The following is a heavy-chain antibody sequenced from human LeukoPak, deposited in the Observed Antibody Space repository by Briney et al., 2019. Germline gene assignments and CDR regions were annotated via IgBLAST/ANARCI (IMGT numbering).Heavy chain of an antibody. CDR3: AATMVRGVIPWFDP. V-gene: IGHV4-59*01. D-gene: IGHD3-10*01. CDR2: IYYSGST. CDR1: GGSISSYY. Sequence: SETLSLTCTVSGGSISSYYWSWIRQPPGKGLEWIGYIYYSGSTNCNPSPKSRVTISVGTSKNQFSLKLSSVTAADTAVYYCAATMVRGVIPWFDPWGQGTLVTVSS. J-gene: IGHJ5*02.